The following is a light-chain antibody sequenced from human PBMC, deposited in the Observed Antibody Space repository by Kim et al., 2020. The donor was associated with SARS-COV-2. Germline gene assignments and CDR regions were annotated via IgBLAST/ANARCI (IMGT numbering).Light chain of an antibody. CDR2: RNN. J-gene: IGLJ3*02. Sequence: QAGLTQPHSVSKGLRQTATLTCTGNSNNVGNEGAVWLQQHRGHPPKLLSYRNNNRPSGISERLSASRSGNTASLTITGLQPEDEADYYCSAWDSSLSAWVFGGGTQLTVL. CDR3: SAWDSSLSAWV. CDR1: SNNVGNEG. V-gene: IGLV10-54*01.